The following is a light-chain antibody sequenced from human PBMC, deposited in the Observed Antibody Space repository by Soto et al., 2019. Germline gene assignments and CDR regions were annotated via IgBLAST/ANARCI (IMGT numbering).Light chain of an antibody. V-gene: IGKV1-39*01. CDR2: AAS. CDR1: QSISSY. CDR3: QQYNSYST. Sequence: DIQMTQSPSSLSASVGDRVTITCRASQSISSYLNWYQQKPGKAPKLLIYAASSLQSGVTSRFSGSGSGTEFTLTISSLQPEDFASYYCQQYNSYSTFGQGTKVEI. J-gene: IGKJ1*01.